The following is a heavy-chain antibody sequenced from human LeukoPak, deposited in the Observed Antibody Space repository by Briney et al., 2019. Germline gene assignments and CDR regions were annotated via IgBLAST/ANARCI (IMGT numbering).Heavy chain of an antibody. CDR2: INPDSGAT. J-gene: IGHJ4*02. D-gene: IGHD6-13*01. CDR3: AREGLSSSSWHICDF. Sequence: ASVKVSCKAYGYHFTGYYIHWVRQAPGQGLEWMGWINPDSGATNYAQKFQGRVTLTRDASINTAYMELTRLTSDDTAVYFCAREGLSSSSWHICDFWGRGTLVTVSS. V-gene: IGHV1-2*02. CDR1: GYHFTGYY.